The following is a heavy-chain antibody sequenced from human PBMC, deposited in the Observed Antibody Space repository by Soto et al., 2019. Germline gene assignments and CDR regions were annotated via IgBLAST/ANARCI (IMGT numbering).Heavy chain of an antibody. V-gene: IGHV4-4*07. D-gene: IGHD6-19*01. CDR1: GGSISSYY. Sequence: PSETLSLTXTVSGGSISSYYWSWIRQPAGKGLEWIGRIYTSGSTNYNPSLKSRVTMSVDTSKNQFSLKLSSVTAADTAVYYCARDVVSSGWYYFDYWGQGTLVTVSS. J-gene: IGHJ4*02. CDR3: ARDVVSSGWYYFDY. CDR2: IYTSGST.